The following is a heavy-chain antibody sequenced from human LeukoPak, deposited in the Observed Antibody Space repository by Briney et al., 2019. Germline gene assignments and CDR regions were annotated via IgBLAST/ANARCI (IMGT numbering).Heavy chain of an antibody. Sequence: GGSLRLSCGASGFSFNNHGMHWVRQAPGKGLEWVSYINSGGNNINYADSVKGRFTISRDNAKNSLSLQMDSLSPEDTAVYYCAGARGSRNRFDPWGQGTLVTVSS. V-gene: IGHV3-48*04. CDR2: INSGGNNI. J-gene: IGHJ5*02. CDR1: GFSFNNHG. D-gene: IGHD6-13*01. CDR3: AGARGSRNRFDP.